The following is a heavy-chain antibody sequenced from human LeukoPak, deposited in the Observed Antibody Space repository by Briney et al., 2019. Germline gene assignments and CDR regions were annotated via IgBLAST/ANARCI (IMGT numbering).Heavy chain of an antibody. D-gene: IGHD4-17*01. CDR1: GGSFSGYY. CDR2: INHSGST. CDR3: ARGYGDYELDY. Sequence: PSETLSLTCAVYGGSFSGYYWSWIRQPPGKGLEWIGEINHSGSTNYNPSLKSRVTISVDTSKNQFSLKLSSVTAADTVVYYCARGYGDYELDYWGQGTLVTVSS. V-gene: IGHV4-34*01. J-gene: IGHJ4*02.